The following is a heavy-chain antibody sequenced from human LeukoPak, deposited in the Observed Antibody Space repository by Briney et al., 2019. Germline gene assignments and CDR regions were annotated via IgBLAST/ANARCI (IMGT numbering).Heavy chain of an antibody. CDR3: ARVPRITLWSGYYSEGGYYYYYMDV. V-gene: IGHV4-31*03. CDR2: IYYSGST. D-gene: IGHD3-3*01. CDR1: GGSISSGGYY. J-gene: IGHJ6*03. Sequence: PSGTLSLTCTVSGGSISSGGYYWSWIRQHPGKGLEWIGYIYYSGSTYYNPSLKSRVTISVDTSKNQFSLKLSSVTAADTAVYYCARVPRITLWSGYYSEGGYYYYYMDVWGKGTTVTVSS.